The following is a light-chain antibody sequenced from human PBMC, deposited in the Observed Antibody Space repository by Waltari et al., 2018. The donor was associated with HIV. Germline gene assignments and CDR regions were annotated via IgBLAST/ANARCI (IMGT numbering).Light chain of an antibody. Sequence: QSVLTQPLSASETPGRTLNTSCSGDPSNIGRNYVLWSQEVAGLAPRLLIYRNNQRPSGVSDRFSGSRSGTSASLVISGLRAEDEAQYYCASWDDGLSGHVFGGGT. CDR3: ASWDDGLSGHV. J-gene: IGLJ1*01. CDR1: PSNIGRNY. V-gene: IGLV1-47*01. CDR2: RNN.